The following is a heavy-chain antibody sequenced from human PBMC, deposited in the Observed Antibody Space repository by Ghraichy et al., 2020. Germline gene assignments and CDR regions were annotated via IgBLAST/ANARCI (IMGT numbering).Heavy chain of an antibody. CDR2: INHSGST. CDR1: GGSFSGYY. Sequence: SETLSLTCAVYGGSFSGYYWSWIRQPPGKGLEWIGEINHSGSTNYNPSLKSRVTISVDTSKNQFSLKLSSVTAADTAVYYCARGPVAGRDYWGQGTLVTVSS. V-gene: IGHV4-34*01. CDR3: ARGPVAGRDY. J-gene: IGHJ4*02. D-gene: IGHD6-19*01.